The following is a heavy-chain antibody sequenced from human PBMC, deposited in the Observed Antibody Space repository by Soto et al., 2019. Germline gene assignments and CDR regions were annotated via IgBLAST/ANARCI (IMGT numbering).Heavy chain of an antibody. V-gene: IGHV3-74*01. CDR2: INNDGSST. J-gene: IGHJ4*02. D-gene: IGHD5-18*01. CDR3: ASAPLGGNKYTVGF. Sequence: PGGSLRLSCAASGFTFSTYWMFWVRQAPGKGLVWVSRINNDGSSTNYADSVKGRFTISRDNAKNTLYLQMNSLRVEDTAFYYCASAPLGGNKYTVGFWGQGTLVTVSS. CDR1: GFTFSTYW.